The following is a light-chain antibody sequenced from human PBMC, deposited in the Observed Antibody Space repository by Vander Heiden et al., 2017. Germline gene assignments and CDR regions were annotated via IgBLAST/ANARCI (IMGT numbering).Light chain of an antibody. Sequence: DIVMTQSPDSLAVSLGERATINCKSSQSVLYSSNNKNYLAWYQQKPGQPPKLLIYWASTRESGVPDRFSGSGSGTDFTLTIISLQAEDVAVYYCQQDYSTPFTFGPGTKVDIK. CDR3: QQDYSTPFT. CDR2: WAS. J-gene: IGKJ3*01. CDR1: QSVLYSSNNKNY. V-gene: IGKV4-1*01.